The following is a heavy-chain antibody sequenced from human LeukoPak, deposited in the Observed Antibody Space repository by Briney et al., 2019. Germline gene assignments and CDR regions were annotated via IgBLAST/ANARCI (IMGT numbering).Heavy chain of an antibody. Sequence: PGESLKISCQGSGYNFATYWIVWVRQMPGKGLEWMGIIYPGNSHTRYSPSSQGQVTISADTSISTAYLHWSSLQSSDTAMYYCAKFHATWYGDTWGQGTLVTVSS. CDR1: GYNFATYW. J-gene: IGHJ4*02. CDR2: IYPGNSHT. D-gene: IGHD6-13*01. V-gene: IGHV5-51*01. CDR3: AKFHATWYGDT.